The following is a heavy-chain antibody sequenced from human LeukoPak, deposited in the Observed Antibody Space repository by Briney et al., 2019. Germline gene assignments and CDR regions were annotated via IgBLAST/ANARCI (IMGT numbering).Heavy chain of an antibody. CDR3: AKDISGYYYDSSGYQDY. J-gene: IGHJ4*02. CDR1: GFTFSSYG. CDR2: ISWNSGSI. D-gene: IGHD3-22*01. Sequence: GGSLRLSCAASGFTFSSYGMHWVRQAPGKGLEWVSGISWNSGSIGYADSVKGRFTISRDNAKNSLYLQMNSLRAEDTALYYCAKDISGYYYDSSGYQDYWGQGTLVTVSS. V-gene: IGHV3-9*01.